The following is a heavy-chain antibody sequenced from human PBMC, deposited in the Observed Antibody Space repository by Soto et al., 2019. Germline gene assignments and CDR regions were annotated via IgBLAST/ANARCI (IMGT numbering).Heavy chain of an antibody. CDR3: ASDPGDSSGYYPFDY. Sequence: PGGSLRLSCAASGFTFSSYSMNWVRQAPGKGLEWVSSISSSSSYIYYADSVKGRFTISRDNAKNSLYLQMNSLRAEDTAVYYCASDPGDSSGYYPFDYWGQGTLVTVSS. CDR2: ISSSSSYI. CDR1: GFTFSSYS. J-gene: IGHJ4*02. V-gene: IGHV3-21*01. D-gene: IGHD3-22*01.